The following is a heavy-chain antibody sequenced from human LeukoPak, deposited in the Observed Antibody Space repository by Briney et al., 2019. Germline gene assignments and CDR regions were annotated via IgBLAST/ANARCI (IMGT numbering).Heavy chain of an antibody. J-gene: IGHJ4*02. V-gene: IGHV3-74*01. CDR3: TRVQASWEILGGYSFDY. D-gene: IGHD1-26*01. CDR2: VNSDGSDT. CDR1: GFTFSQYW. Sequence: GGSLRLSCVASGFTFSQYWMYWVHQVPGKGLEWVSRVNSDGSDTIYADSVKGRFTISRDNAKNTLFLQMNRLRAEDTAVYYCTRVQASWEILGGYSFDYWGQGILVTVSS.